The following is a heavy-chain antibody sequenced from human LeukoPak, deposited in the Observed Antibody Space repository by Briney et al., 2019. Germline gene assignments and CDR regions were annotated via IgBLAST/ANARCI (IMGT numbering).Heavy chain of an antibody. Sequence: SETLSLTCTVSGGSISTYYWNWIRQPPGKGLECIGYIYYSGSPSYNPSLRSRVTISADTSKNQFSLKLSSVTAADTAVYYCVRQRLWSDLWGQGTLVTVSS. V-gene: IGHV4-59*08. CDR2: IYYSGSP. CDR3: VRQRLWSDL. D-gene: IGHD3-10*01. J-gene: IGHJ5*02. CDR1: GGSISTYY.